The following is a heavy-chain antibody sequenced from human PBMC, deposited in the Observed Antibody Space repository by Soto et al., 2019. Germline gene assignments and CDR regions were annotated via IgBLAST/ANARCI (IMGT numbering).Heavy chain of an antibody. CDR3: ARGDFWSGMDF. CDR1: GYTFTTYS. V-gene: IGHV1-18*03. J-gene: IGHJ6*02. D-gene: IGHD3-3*01. CDR2: TNTHNGNT. Sequence: QVQLVQSGAEVKKPGASVKVSCKASGYTFTTYSITWVRQAPGQGLEWMGWTNTHNGNTKYAQQLKGRVTMTTDISTSTVYLDLRSLRSDDMAVYYCARGDFWSGMDFWGQGTAVTVSS.